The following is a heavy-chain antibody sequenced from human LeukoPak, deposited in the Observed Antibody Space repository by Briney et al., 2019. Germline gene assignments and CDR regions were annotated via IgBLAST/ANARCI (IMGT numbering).Heavy chain of an antibody. CDR3: ARGDYGSGSHYLDY. J-gene: IGHJ4*02. CDR1: GGSVSSGSYY. CDR2: IYYTGST. V-gene: IGHV4-61*01. Sequence: SETLSLTCHVSGGSVSSGSYYWTWIRQPPEKGLEWIGCIYYTGSTNYSPSLKSRVTISIDTSKNQFSLRPSSVTPADTAVYYCARGDYGSGSHYLDYWGQGILVTVSS. D-gene: IGHD3-10*01.